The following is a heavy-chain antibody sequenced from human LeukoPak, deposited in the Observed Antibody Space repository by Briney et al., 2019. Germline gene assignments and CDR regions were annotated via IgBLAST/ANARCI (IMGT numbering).Heavy chain of an antibody. V-gene: IGHV3-74*01. Sequence: QPGGSLRLSCAASGFTFSSYWMHWVRQAPGKGLVWVPRINSNGSSTSYADSVKGRFTISRDNAKNTLYLQMNSLRAEDTAVYYCAREPPARDEGQIDYWGQGTLVTVSS. CDR2: INSNGSST. CDR3: AREPPARDEGQIDY. J-gene: IGHJ4*02. CDR1: GFTFSSYW.